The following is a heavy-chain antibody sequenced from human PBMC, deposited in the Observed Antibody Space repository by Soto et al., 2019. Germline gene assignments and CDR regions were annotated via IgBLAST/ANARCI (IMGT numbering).Heavy chain of an antibody. V-gene: IGHV1-69*01. Sequence: SVKVSCKASGGTVSSDAITWVRQAPGKGLEWMGVFIPIFVSAHYAPKFQGRITITADESTSTAYMELSGLTSEDTAIYYCARDVSSDTTGFRGYDLWGQGTQVTVSS. D-gene: IGHD3-10*01. J-gene: IGHJ4*02. CDR1: GGTVSSDA. CDR2: FIPIFVSA. CDR3: ARDVSSDTTGFRGYDL.